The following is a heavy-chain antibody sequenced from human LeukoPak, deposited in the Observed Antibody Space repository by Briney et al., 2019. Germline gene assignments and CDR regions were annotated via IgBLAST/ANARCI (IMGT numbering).Heavy chain of an antibody. J-gene: IGHJ6*02. V-gene: IGHV1-2*02. D-gene: IGHD1-7*01. Sequence: FQGRVTMTRDTSISTAYMELSRLRSDDTAVYYCARDTQLPHYYYYGMDVWGQGTTVTVSS. CDR3: ARDTQLPHYYYYGMDV.